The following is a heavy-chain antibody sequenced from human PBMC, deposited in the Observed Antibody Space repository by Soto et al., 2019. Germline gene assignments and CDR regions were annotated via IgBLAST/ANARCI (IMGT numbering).Heavy chain of an antibody. CDR3: ARRGSGSYYDY. CDR2: ISGSGGST. V-gene: IGHV3-23*01. D-gene: IGHD1-26*01. J-gene: IGHJ4*02. CDR1: GFTFSSYA. Sequence: EVQLLESGGGLVQPGGSLRLSCAASGFTFSSYAMRWVRQAPVKGLEWVSAISGSGGSTYYADSVKGRFTISRDNSKNTLYLQMISLRAEDTAVYYCARRGSGSYYDYWGQGTLVNVSS.